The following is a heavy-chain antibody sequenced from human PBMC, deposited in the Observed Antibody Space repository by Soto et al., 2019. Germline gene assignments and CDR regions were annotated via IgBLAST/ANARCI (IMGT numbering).Heavy chain of an antibody. V-gene: IGHV3-23*01. CDR1: GFTFSRYA. D-gene: IGHD2-15*01. J-gene: IGHJ4*02. Sequence: EVQLLDSGGGLVQPGGSLRVSCAASGFTFSRYAMNWVRQAAGRGLEWVSSIGVTGATYYADSARGRFTISRENSENTLYLQMNSLRAEDTAVYYCAKGYQFDDWGQGTLVTVSS. CDR3: AKGYQFDD. CDR2: IGVTGAT.